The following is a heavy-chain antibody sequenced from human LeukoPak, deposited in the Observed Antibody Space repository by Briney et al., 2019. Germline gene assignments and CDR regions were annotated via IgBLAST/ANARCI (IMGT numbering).Heavy chain of an antibody. D-gene: IGHD3-22*01. J-gene: IGHJ6*02. CDR1: GFTFSSYG. CDR3: AKDRYYYDSSGYYYYYYGMDV. V-gene: IGHV3-30*18. CDR2: ISYDGSNK. Sequence: GGSLTLSCAASGFTFSSYGMHWVRQAPGKGLEWVAVISYDGSNKYYADSVKGRFTISRDNSKNTLYLQMNSLRAEDTAVYYCAKDRYYYDSSGYYYYYYGMDVWGQGTTVTVSS.